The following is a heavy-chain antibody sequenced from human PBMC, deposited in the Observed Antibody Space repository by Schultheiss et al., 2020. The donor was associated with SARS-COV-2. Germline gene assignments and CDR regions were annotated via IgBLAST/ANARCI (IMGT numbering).Heavy chain of an antibody. Sequence: ASVKVSCKASGYTFTSYDINWVRQATGQGLEWMGWMNPNSGNTGYAQKFQGRVTMTRNTSISTAYMELSSLRSEDTAVYYCARRGSGWRQYYFDYWGQGTLVTVSS. CDR1: GYTFTSYD. D-gene: IGHD6-19*01. V-gene: IGHV1-8*01. CDR2: MNPNSGNT. CDR3: ARRGSGWRQYYFDY. J-gene: IGHJ4*02.